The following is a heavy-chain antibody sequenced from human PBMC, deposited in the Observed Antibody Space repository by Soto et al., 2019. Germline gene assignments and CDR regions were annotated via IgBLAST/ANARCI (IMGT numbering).Heavy chain of an antibody. Sequence: PGGSLRLSCVASGFTFRSYWMHWVRQAPEKGLVWVSHINGDGSTTSYADSVKGRFTISRDNAKNTVYLQMNSLRDEDTAVYYCARGGGYSYGYIGNWGQGTLVTVSS. CDR1: GFTFRSYW. CDR2: INGDGSTT. V-gene: IGHV3-74*01. J-gene: IGHJ4*02. D-gene: IGHD5-18*01. CDR3: ARGGGYSYGYIGN.